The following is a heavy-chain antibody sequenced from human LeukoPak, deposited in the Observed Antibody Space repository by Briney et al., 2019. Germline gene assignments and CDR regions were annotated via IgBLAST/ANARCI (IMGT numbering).Heavy chain of an antibody. J-gene: IGHJ4*02. V-gene: IGHV4-4*09. D-gene: IGHD3-22*01. Sequence: SETLSLTCAVSGGSINTYYWSWIRQPPGKGLKWVGYIYSTGNTNYNPSLKGRVTISLDTSKNQFSLNLSSVTAADTAVYYCARSDYDSSGYYYYFDYWGQGTLVTVSS. CDR3: ARSDYDSSGYYYYFDY. CDR2: IYSTGNT. CDR1: GGSINTYY.